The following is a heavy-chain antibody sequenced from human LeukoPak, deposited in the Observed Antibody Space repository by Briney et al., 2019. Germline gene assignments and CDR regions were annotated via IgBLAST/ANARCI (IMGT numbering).Heavy chain of an antibody. CDR2: INHSGST. CDR3: ARSDSSGYQIDY. V-gene: IGHV4-34*01. Sequence: SSETLSLTCAVYGGSFSGYYWSWIRQPPGKGLEWIGEINHSGSTNYNPSLKSRVTISVDTSKNQFSLKLSSVTAADTAVYYCARSDSSGYQIDYWGQGTLVTVSS. J-gene: IGHJ4*02. D-gene: IGHD3-22*01. CDR1: GGSFSGYY.